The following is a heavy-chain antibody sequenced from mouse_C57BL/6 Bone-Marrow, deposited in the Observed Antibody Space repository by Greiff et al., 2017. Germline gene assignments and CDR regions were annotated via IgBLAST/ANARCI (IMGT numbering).Heavy chain of an antibody. CDR1: GYTFTGYW. CDR3: ARRWLLPYYYAMDY. V-gene: IGHV1-9*01. J-gene: IGHJ4*01. D-gene: IGHD2-3*01. CDR2: ILPGSGST. Sequence: QVTLNVCGAELMKPGASVKLSCKATGYTFTGYWIEWVKQRPGHGLEWIGEILPGSGSTNYNEKFKGKATFTADTSSNTAYMQLSSLTTEDSAIYYCARRWLLPYYYAMDYWGQGTSVTVSS.